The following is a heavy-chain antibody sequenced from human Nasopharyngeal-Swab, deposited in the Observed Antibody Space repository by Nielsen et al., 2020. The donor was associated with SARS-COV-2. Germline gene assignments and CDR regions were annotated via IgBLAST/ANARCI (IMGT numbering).Heavy chain of an antibody. J-gene: IGHJ6*02. Sequence: SETLSLTCTVSGGSISSYYWSWIRQPPGKGLEWIGYIYYSGSTNYNPSLKSRVTISVDTSKNQFSLKLSSVTAADTAVYYCAREERDGLIPRYYYYYGMDVWGQGTLVTVSS. CDR3: AREERDGLIPRYYYYYGMDV. D-gene: IGHD2-21*01. CDR2: IYYSGST. CDR1: GGSISSYY. V-gene: IGHV4-59*13.